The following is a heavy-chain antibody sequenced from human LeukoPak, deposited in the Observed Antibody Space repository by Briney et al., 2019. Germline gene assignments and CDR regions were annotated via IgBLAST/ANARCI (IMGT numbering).Heavy chain of an antibody. CDR2: IYYSGST. Sequence: SETLSLTCTVSGGSISSGSYYWSWIRQPPGKGLEWIGYIYYSGSTNYNPSLKSRVTISVDTSKNQFSLKLSSVTAADTAVYYCARAHHFYYYMDVWGKGTTVTVSS. J-gene: IGHJ6*03. V-gene: IGHV4-61*01. CDR3: ARAHHFYYYMDV. CDR1: GGSISSGSYY.